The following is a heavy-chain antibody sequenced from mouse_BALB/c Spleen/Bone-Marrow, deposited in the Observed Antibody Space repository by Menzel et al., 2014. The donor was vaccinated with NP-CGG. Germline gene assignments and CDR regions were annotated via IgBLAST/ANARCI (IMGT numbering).Heavy chain of an antibody. V-gene: IGHV1-54*01. J-gene: IGHJ2*01. CDR3: ARSYYGSPYFDY. D-gene: IGHD1-1*01. CDR1: GYAFTNYL. Sequence: VQLQQSGAELVRPGTSVKVSCKASGYAFTNYLMEWVKQRPGQGLEWIGVISPGSGGTNHNEKFKGKATLTADKSSSTAYMQFSSLTSDDSAVYFCARSYYGSPYFDYWGQGTTLTVSS. CDR2: ISPGSGGT.